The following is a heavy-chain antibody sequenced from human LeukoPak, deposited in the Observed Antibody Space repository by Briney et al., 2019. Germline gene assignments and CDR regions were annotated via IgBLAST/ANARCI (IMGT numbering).Heavy chain of an antibody. CDR2: MNPNSGNT. D-gene: IGHD1-1*01. CDR1: GYTFTSSD. Sequence: ASVKVSCKASGYTFTSSDTNWVRQATGQGLEWMGWMNPNSGNTGYAQKFQGRVTMTRDISTSTAYMELTNLRSEDTATYYCARLSKAYNWDEYYYYYFLNGWGKGTTVIVSS. J-gene: IGHJ6*03. CDR3: ARLSKAYNWDEYYYYYFLNG. V-gene: IGHV1-8*01.